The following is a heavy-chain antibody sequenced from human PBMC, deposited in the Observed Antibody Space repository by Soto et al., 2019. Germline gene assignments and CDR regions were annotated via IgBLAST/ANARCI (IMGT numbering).Heavy chain of an antibody. V-gene: IGHV4-39*01. J-gene: IGHJ6*03. CDR2: IYYSGTS. Sequence: PSETLSLTCNVSGASITSGSWGWIRRSPGKGLEWIGSIYYSGTSYYNPSLKSRVTISVDTSKNQFSLKLSSVTAADTALYYCARETDYYYYMDVWGKGTTVTVSS. CDR1: GASITSGS. CDR3: ARETDYYYYMDV.